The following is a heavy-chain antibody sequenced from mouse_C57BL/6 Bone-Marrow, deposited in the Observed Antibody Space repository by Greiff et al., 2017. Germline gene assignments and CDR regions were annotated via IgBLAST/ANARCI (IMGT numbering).Heavy chain of an antibody. CDR2: ISDGGSYI. J-gene: IGHJ2*01. V-gene: IGHV5-4*03. CDR1: GFTFSSYA. Sequence: DVKLVESGGGLVKPGGSLKLSCAASGFTFSSYAMSWVRQTPEKRLEWVATISDGGSYIYYPDNVKGRFTISRDNAKNNLYLQMSHLKSEDTTMYYCARDCDYDGSSYDYFDYWGQGTTLTASS. CDR3: ARDCDYDGSSYDYFDY. D-gene: IGHD1-1*01.